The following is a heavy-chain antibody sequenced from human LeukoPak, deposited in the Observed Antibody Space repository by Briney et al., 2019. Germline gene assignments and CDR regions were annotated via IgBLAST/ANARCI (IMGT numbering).Heavy chain of an antibody. V-gene: IGHV1-69*04. J-gene: IGHJ6*02. D-gene: IGHD3-9*01. Sequence: ASVKVSCKASGGTFSSYAISGGRQAPEQGGGWMGRIIPVLGKANYENKCQGRVTITADKSTSTAYMELSSLRSEDTAVYYCARVVPWSYDILPGRGGTSPEETPPQYGMDVWGQGTTVTVSS. CDR3: ARVVPWSYDILPGRGGTSPEETPPQYGMDV. CDR2: IIPVLGKA. CDR1: GGTFSSYA.